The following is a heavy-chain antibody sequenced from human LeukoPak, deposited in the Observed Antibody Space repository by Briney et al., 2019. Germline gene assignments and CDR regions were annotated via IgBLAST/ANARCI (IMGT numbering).Heavy chain of an antibody. D-gene: IGHD5-24*01. Sequence: ASVKVSCKASGYTFTSYGISWVRQAPGQGLEWMGWISAYNGNTNYAQKLQGRVTITADKSTSTAYMELSSLRSGDTAVYYCATTQEMATIVLDYWGQGTLVTVSS. CDR3: ATTQEMATIVLDY. CDR2: ISAYNGNT. J-gene: IGHJ4*02. CDR1: GYTFTSYG. V-gene: IGHV1-18*01.